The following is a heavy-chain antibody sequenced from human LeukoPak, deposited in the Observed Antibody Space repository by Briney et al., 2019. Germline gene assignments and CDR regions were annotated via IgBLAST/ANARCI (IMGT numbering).Heavy chain of an antibody. J-gene: IGHJ4*02. CDR2: ISSSSSYI. Sequence: PGGSLRLSCAASGFTSSSFSMNWVRQAPGKGLEWVSSISSSSSYIYYADSVKGRFTISRDNAKNSLYLQMNSLRAEDTAVYYCARCSVPADDYWGQGTLVTVSS. D-gene: IGHD2-2*01. V-gene: IGHV3-21*01. CDR1: GFTSSSFS. CDR3: ARCSVPADDY.